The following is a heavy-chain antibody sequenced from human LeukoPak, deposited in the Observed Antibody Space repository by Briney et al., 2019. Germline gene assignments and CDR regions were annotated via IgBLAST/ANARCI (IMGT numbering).Heavy chain of an antibody. Sequence: SETLSLTCTVSDGSISSGSYYWTWTRQPAGKGLEWIGRIYTRGGTTYNPSLKSRVTMSVDTSKNQFSLKLSSVTAADTAVYYCARDSGSYSKAFDIWGQGTMVTVSS. CDR2: IYTRGGT. D-gene: IGHD1-26*01. CDR1: DGSISSGSYY. CDR3: ARDSGSYSKAFDI. V-gene: IGHV4-61*02. J-gene: IGHJ3*02.